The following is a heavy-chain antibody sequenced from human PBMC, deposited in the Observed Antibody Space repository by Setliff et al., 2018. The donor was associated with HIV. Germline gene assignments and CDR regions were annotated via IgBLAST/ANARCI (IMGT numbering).Heavy chain of an antibody. V-gene: IGHV1-69*10. CDR2: IIPMYGVA. J-gene: IGHJ3*02. D-gene: IGHD3-3*01. CDR3: ARGYYNFWSGYYDSRFPNPIDAFDI. Sequence: ASVKVSCKASGGTFSSYVISWVRQAPGQGPEWMGGIIPMYGVANYAQKFQGRVTMTTDTSTSTAYMELRSLRSDDTAVYYCARGYYNFWSGYYDSRFPNPIDAFDIWGQGTMVTVSS. CDR1: GGTFSSYV.